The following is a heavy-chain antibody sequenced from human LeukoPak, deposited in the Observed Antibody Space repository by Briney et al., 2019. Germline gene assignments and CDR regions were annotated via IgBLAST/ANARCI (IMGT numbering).Heavy chain of an antibody. Sequence: SETLSLTCTVSGGSISSGDYYWSWIRQPPGKGLEWIGYIYYSGSTYYNPSLKSRVTISVDTSKNQFSLKLSSVTAADTAVYYCARVPPIPNWFDPWGQGTLVTVSS. CDR3: ARVPPIPNWFDP. CDR2: IYYSGST. D-gene: IGHD2-21*01. V-gene: IGHV4-30-4*01. CDR1: GGSISSGDYY. J-gene: IGHJ5*02.